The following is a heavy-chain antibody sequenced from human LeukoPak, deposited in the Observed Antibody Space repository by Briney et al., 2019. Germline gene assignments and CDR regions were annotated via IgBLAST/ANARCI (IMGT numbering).Heavy chain of an antibody. V-gene: IGHV3-21*01. CDR1: GFTFSSYS. Sequence: GGSLRLSCAASGFTFSSYSMTWVRQAPGKGLEWVSSISSSSSYIYYADSVKGRFTTSRDNAKNSLYLQMNSLRAEDTAVYYCARDRASCFANWGQGTLVTVSS. J-gene: IGHJ4*02. CDR3: ARDRASCFAN. D-gene: IGHD2-2*01. CDR2: ISSSSSYI.